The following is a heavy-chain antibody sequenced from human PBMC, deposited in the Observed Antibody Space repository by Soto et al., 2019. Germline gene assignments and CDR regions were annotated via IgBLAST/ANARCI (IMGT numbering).Heavy chain of an antibody. CDR1: GGSTSSGGFY. CDR3: ARNGYTYGMDV. D-gene: IGHD5-18*01. Sequence: PSETLSLTCTVSGGSTSSGGFYWSWIRQHPGKGLEWIGYIYYSGISYYNPSLKSRVSISLDTSRNQFSTTLNSVTAADTAVYYCARNGYTYGMDVWGQGATVTVSS. J-gene: IGHJ6*02. V-gene: IGHV4-31*03. CDR2: IYYSGIS.